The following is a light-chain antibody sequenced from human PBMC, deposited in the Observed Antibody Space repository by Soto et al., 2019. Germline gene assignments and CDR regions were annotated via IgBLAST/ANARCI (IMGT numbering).Light chain of an antibody. J-gene: IGLJ2*01. CDR2: EVT. CDR3: SSYAGSNTLG. Sequence: QSALTQPPSASGSPGQSVTISCTGSSSDIGGYDFVSWHQQHPGKAPKLIIYEVTMRPSGVPDRFSGSKSGNTASLTVSGLQAEDEAAYYCSSYAGSNTLGFGGGTKLTVL. CDR1: SSDIGGYDF. V-gene: IGLV2-8*01.